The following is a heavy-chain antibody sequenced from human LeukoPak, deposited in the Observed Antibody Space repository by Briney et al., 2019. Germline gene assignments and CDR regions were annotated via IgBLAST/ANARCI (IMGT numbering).Heavy chain of an antibody. CDR1: GFTFDDYG. CDR3: ASSSSWYSFDY. J-gene: IGHJ4*02. V-gene: IGHV3-20*04. CDR2: INWCGGRT. D-gene: IGHD6-13*01. Sequence: GGSLRLSCAASGFTFDDYGMSCVPHAPGEGLECVSGINWCGGRTGYADSVKGRFTISRDNVKNSLYLQMNSLRAGDTALYYCASSSSWYSFDYWGQGTLVTVSS.